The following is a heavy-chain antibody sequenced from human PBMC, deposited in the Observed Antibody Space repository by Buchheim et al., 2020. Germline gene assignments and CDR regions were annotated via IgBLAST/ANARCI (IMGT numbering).Heavy chain of an antibody. J-gene: IGHJ6*02. CDR3: ARGDRVVPAVFYYYYGMDV. CDR1: GFTFSSYW. CDR2: INSDGSST. Sequence: EVQLVESGGGLVQPGGSLRLSCAASGFTFSSYWMHWVRQAPGKGLVWASRINSDGSSTSYADSVKGRFTISRANAKNTLYLQMNSLRAEDTAVYYCARGDRVVPAVFYYYYGMDVWGQGTT. D-gene: IGHD2-2*01. V-gene: IGHV3-74*01.